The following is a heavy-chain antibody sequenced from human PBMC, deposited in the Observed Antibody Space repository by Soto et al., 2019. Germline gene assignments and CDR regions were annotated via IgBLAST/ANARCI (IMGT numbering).Heavy chain of an antibody. Sequence: QVQLVQSGAEVKKPGASVKVSCKTSGYTFSSIGISWVRQAPGQGLEWMGWISPHKDNTYYAQRLQGRVTMTTDTSTSTAYMELRSLRSDDTAVYFCARDLDGSGSYYTNYWGQGTLVTVSS. J-gene: IGHJ4*02. D-gene: IGHD3-10*01. V-gene: IGHV1-18*01. CDR1: GYTFSSIG. CDR3: ARDLDGSGSYYTNY. CDR2: ISPHKDNT.